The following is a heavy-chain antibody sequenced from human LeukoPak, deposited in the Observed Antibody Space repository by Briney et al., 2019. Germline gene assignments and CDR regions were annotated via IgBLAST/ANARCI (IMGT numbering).Heavy chain of an antibody. D-gene: IGHD6-6*01. CDR2: MNPNSGNT. Sequence: GASVKVSCKASGYTFTSYDINWVRQATGQGLEWMGWMNPNSGNTGYAQKSQGRVTMTRNTSISTAYMELSSLGSEDTAVYYCARVLAARQLNYYYYGMDVWGQGTTVTVSS. J-gene: IGHJ6*02. CDR3: ARVLAARQLNYYYYGMDV. V-gene: IGHV1-8*02. CDR1: GYTFTSYD.